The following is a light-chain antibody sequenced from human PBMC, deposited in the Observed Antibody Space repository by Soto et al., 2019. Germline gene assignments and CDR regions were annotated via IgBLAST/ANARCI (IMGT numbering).Light chain of an antibody. CDR2: SNN. V-gene: IGLV1-44*01. CDR3: DGGEDRLIVSVV. Sequence: QSVLTQPPSASGTPGQRVTISCSGSSSNIGSNTVNWYQQLPGTAPKLLIYSNNQRPSGVPDRFSGSKSGTSASLAISGLQFEEEADYSWDGGEDRLIVSVVFGGGTKLPVL. J-gene: IGLJ2*01. CDR1: SSNIGSNT.